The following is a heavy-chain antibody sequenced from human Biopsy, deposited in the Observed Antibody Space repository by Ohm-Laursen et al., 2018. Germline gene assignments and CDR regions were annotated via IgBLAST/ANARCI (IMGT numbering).Heavy chain of an antibody. Sequence: SETLSLTCPVSGGSVSSNVAYWAWIRQPPGKGLESIGSIFYIGITYYNPSLQSQVTMSVDTSKNQFSLNLTSLTAADTAVYYCARHPTGFWFDPWGQGTLVIVSS. CDR1: GGSVSSNVAY. J-gene: IGHJ5*02. CDR3: ARHPTGFWFDP. CDR2: IFYIGIT. V-gene: IGHV4-39*01.